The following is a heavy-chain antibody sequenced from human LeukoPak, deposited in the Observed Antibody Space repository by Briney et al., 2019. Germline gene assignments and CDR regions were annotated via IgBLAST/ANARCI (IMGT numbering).Heavy chain of an antibody. CDR1: GGSISSSSYY. Sequence: SETLSLTCTVSGGSISSSSYYWGWIRQPPGKGLEWIGSIYYSGSTYYNPSLKSRVTISVDTSKNQFSLKLSSVTAADTAVYYCARNYGSGSYSLWYFDLWGRSTLVTVSS. CDR2: IYYSGST. V-gene: IGHV4-39*01. J-gene: IGHJ2*01. D-gene: IGHD3-10*01. CDR3: ARNYGSGSYSLWYFDL.